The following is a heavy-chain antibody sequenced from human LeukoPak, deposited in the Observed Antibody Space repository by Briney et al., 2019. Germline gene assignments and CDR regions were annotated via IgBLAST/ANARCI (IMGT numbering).Heavy chain of an antibody. D-gene: IGHD3-10*01. J-gene: IGHJ5*02. CDR3: ARGPTYSSGSYYAWFDP. V-gene: IGHV1-3*01. CDR1: GYTFTSYA. CDR2: INAGNGNT. Sequence: ASVTVSCKASGYTFTSYAMHWVRQAPGQRLEWMGWINAGNGNTKYSQKFQGRVTITRDTSASTAYMELSSLRSEDTAVYYCARGPTYSSGSYYAWFDPWGQGTLVTVSS.